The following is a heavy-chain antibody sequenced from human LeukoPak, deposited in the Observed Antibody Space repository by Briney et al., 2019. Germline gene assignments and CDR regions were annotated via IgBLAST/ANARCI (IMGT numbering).Heavy chain of an antibody. CDR3: ATTGYSSSWYYFDF. CDR2: IKQDGSEK. CDR1: GFTFSSYW. D-gene: IGHD6-13*01. Sequence: GGSLRLSCAASGFTFSSYWMSWVRQAPGKGLEGVANIKQDGSEKYYVDSVKGRFTISRDNAKNSLYLQMNSLRAEDTAVYYCATTGYSSSWYYFDFWGQGTLVTVSS. J-gene: IGHJ4*02. V-gene: IGHV3-7*01.